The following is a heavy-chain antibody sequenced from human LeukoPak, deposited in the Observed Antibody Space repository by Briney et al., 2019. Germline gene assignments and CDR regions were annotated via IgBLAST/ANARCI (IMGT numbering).Heavy chain of an antibody. J-gene: IGHJ2*01. D-gene: IGHD3-10*01. Sequence: PGGSLRLSCAASGFTFSSYSMNWFRQAPGKGLEWVSSISSSNSYIYYADSLKGRFTISRDNAKNSLYLQMNSLRAEDTAVYYCARGQPDGSGSYHPPYWYSDLWGRGTLVTVSS. CDR3: ARGQPDGSGSYHPPYWYSDL. V-gene: IGHV3-21*01. CDR1: GFTFSSYS. CDR2: ISSSNSYI.